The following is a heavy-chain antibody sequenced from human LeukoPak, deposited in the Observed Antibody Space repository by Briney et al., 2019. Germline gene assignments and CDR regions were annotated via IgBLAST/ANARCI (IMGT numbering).Heavy chain of an antibody. J-gene: IGHJ4*02. V-gene: IGHV3-30-3*01. D-gene: IGHD6-19*01. CDR2: ISYDGNNK. CDR3: ARGLGDYTSGWWDY. CDR1: GFIFSNYA. Sequence: PGGSLRLSCAASGFIFSNYAMHWVRQAPGKGLEWVAVISYDGNNKYYADSVKGRFTISRDNSKNTLYLQMNSLSPEDTSVYYCARGLGDYTSGWWDYWGQGTLVTVSS.